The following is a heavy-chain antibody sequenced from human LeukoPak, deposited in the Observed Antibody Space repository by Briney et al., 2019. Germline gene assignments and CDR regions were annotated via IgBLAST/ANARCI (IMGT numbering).Heavy chain of an antibody. V-gene: IGHV5-10-1*01. CDR1: GYSFTSYW. D-gene: IGHD3-22*01. CDR3: ATTAQISYYDSSGYYQRTLDY. Sequence: HGESLQISCKGSGYSFTSYWISWVRQLPGKGLEWMGRIDPSDSYTNYSPSFQGHVTISADKSISTAYLQWSSLKASDTAMYYCATTAQISYYDSSGYYQRTLDYWGQGTLVTVSS. CDR2: IDPSDSYT. J-gene: IGHJ4*02.